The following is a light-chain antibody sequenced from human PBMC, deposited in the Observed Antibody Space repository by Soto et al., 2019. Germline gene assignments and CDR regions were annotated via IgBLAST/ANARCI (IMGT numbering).Light chain of an antibody. J-gene: IGKJ5*01. Sequence: DIQMTQSPSAMSASVGDRVNITCRASQGISNYLAWFQLKPGKVPKRLMYAASTLQSGVPSRFSGSGSGTEFTLTISGLQPEDFATYYCLQHNSYPITFGQGTRLEIK. CDR3: LQHNSYPIT. CDR1: QGISNY. CDR2: AAS. V-gene: IGKV1-17*03.